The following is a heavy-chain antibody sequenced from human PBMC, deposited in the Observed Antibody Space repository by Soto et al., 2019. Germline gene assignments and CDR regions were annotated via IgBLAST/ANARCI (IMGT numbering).Heavy chain of an antibody. CDR1: GFTVSNNY. CDR3: ARSEPLFFAMDV. J-gene: IGHJ6*02. V-gene: IGHV3-53*01. D-gene: IGHD1-26*01. CDR2: IYSGGST. Sequence: PGGSLRLSCAASGFTVSNNYMSWVRQAPGKGLEWVSVIYSGGSTYYADSVKGRFTISRDNSKNTLYLQMNSLRAEDTAVYYCARSEPLFFAMDVRGQGTTVTVS.